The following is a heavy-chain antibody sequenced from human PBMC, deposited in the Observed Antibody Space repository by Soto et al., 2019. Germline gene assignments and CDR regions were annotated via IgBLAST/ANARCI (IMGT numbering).Heavy chain of an antibody. D-gene: IGHD3-22*01. CDR2: ISSSSSTI. V-gene: IGHV3-48*02. CDR1: GFTFSSYS. CDR3: AREKATMIVVVRPLDY. J-gene: IGHJ4*02. Sequence: GGSLRLSCAASGFTFSSYSMNWVRQAPGKGLEWVSYISSSSSTIYYADSVKGRFTISRDNAKNSLYLQMNSLRDEDTAVYYCAREKATMIVVVRPLDYWGQGTLVTVSS.